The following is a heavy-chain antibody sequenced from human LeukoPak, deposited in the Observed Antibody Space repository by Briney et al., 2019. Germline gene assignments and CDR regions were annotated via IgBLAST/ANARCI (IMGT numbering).Heavy chain of an antibody. CDR3: ARAAGVAGTPFDY. CDR1: GGTFSSYA. CDR2: IIPIFGTA. D-gene: IGHD6-19*01. J-gene: IGHJ4*02. Sequence: GPPVQVSCKASGGTFSSYAISWVRQAPGQGLEWMGGIIPIFGTANYAQKFQGRVTITADESTSTAYMELSSLRSEDTAVYYCARAAGVAGTPFDYWGQGTLVTVSS. V-gene: IGHV1-69*13.